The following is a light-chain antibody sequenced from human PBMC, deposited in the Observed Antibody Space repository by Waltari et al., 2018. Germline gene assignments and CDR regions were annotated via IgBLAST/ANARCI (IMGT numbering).Light chain of an antibody. Sequence: DIVMTQSPLSLPVTPGEPASISCRASQSLLRSLGYNSVDWYLQKPGQSPHLLIYLGANRASGVPDRFSGSGSGTDFTLKISSVEAEDVGVYYCMQALQTPFTFGPGTRVDVK. J-gene: IGKJ3*01. CDR2: LGA. CDR1: QSLLRSLGYNS. CDR3: MQALQTPFT. V-gene: IGKV2-28*01.